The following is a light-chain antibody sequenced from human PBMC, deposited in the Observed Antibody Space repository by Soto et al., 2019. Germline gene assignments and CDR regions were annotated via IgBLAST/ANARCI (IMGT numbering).Light chain of an antibody. CDR3: QHRT. J-gene: IGKJ1*01. V-gene: IGKV3-20*01. CDR2: GAS. Sequence: EIVLTQSPGTLSLSPGERATLSCRASQSVSSSYLAWYQQKPGQAPRLLIYGASSRATGIPDRFSGSGSGTDFTLTISRLEPEDFAVYYCQHRTFGQGTRWIS. CDR1: QSVSSSY.